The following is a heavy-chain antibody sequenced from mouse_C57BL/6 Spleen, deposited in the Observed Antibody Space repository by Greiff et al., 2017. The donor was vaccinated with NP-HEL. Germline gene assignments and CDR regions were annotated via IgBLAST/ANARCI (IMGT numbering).Heavy chain of an antibody. CDR3: ARGGDYDYFDY. D-gene: IGHD2-4*01. J-gene: IGHJ2*01. CDR2: IYPGSGNT. Sequence: QVQLQQSGAELVRPGASVKLSCKASGYTFTDYYINWVKQRPGQGLEWIARIYPGSGNTYYNEKFKGKATLTAEKSSSTAYMQLSSLTSEDSAVYFCARGGDYDYFDYWGQGTTLTVSS. CDR1: GYTFTDYY. V-gene: IGHV1-76*01.